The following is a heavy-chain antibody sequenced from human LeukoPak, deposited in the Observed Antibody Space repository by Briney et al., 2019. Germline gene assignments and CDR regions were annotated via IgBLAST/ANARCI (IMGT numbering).Heavy chain of an antibody. CDR3: AKDRDSSGSLYAFDI. CDR1: GFTFSSYG. Sequence: PGGTLRLSCAASGFTFSSYGMSWVRQAPGKGLEWVSAISGSGGSTYYADSVKGRFTISRDNSKNTLYLQMNSLRAEDTAVYYCAKDRDSSGSLYAFDIWGQGTMVTVSS. V-gene: IGHV3-23*01. CDR2: ISGSGGST. J-gene: IGHJ3*02. D-gene: IGHD3-22*01.